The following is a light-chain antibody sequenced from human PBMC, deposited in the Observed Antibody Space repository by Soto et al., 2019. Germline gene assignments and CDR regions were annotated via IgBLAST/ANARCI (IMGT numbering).Light chain of an antibody. CDR3: QQYGSSPLT. V-gene: IGKV3-20*01. CDR2: GAS. Sequence: IVFCQSPCTLSLSPGERATLSCRASQRVSSSYLAWYQQKPGQAPRLLISGASRRATGVPDRFSGSGSGTDFTLTISRLEPEDFAVYYCQQYGSSPLTFGGGTKVDIK. J-gene: IGKJ4*01. CDR1: QRVSSSY.